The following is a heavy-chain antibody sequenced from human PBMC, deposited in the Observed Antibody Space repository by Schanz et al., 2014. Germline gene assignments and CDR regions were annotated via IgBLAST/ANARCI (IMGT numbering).Heavy chain of an antibody. CDR1: GFTVSSNY. Sequence: VQLVESGGGVVQPGGSLRLSCAASGFTVSSNYMSWVRQAPGKGLEWVSVIYGGGITYYADSVKGRFTISRDSSRNTLYLQMNSLRDEDTAMYYCAKRCSSTSFSHGAFDIWGQGTMVTVSS. CDR3: AKRCSSTSFSHGAFDI. D-gene: IGHD2-2*01. V-gene: IGHV3-66*01. J-gene: IGHJ3*02. CDR2: IYGGGIT.